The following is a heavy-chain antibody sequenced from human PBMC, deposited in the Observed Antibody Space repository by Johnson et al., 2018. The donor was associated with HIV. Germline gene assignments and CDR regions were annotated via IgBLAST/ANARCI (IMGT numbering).Heavy chain of an antibody. CDR2: IKHDGSEK. CDR3: ARDRSMGSYYVSDAFDI. Sequence: VQLVESGGGLVQRRGGSLRLSCAASGFTFSKYWMSWVRQAPGKGLEWVANIKHDGSEKYCVDSVKGRFTISRDNAKNSLYLQMNSLRAEDTAVYYYARDRSMGSYYVSDAFDIWGQGTMVTVSS. D-gene: IGHD1-26*01. CDR1: GFTFSKYW. J-gene: IGHJ3*02. V-gene: IGHV3-7*05.